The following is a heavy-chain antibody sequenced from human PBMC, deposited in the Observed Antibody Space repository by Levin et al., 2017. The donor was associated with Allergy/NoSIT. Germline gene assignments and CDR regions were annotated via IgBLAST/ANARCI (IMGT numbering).Heavy chain of an antibody. V-gene: IGHV4-59*01. CDR2: IYYSGST. Sequence: SETLSLTCTVSGGSISSYYWSWIRQPPGKGLEWIGYIYYSGSTNYNPSLKSRVTISVDTSKNQFSLKLSSVTAADTAVYYCAREKSYSSGWYGLDPWGQGTLVTVSS. CDR1: GGSISSYY. CDR3: AREKSYSSGWYGLDP. D-gene: IGHD6-19*01. J-gene: IGHJ5*02.